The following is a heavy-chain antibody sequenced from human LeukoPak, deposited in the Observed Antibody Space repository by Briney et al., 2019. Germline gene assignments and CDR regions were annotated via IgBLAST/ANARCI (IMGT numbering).Heavy chain of an antibody. CDR1: GCTFSSYA. V-gene: IGHV3-23*01. CDR2: ISSSGGRT. Sequence: RRSLRLSCAASGCTFSSYAMRWESQAPGKVLEWVSAISSSGGRTYYADSVKGRFTISRHNSKNTLYLEMDSLRAEDTAIYYCAKEALRYCSGGSCYSYYFDYWGQGTLVTVSS. CDR3: AKEALRYCSGGSCYSYYFDY. D-gene: IGHD2-15*01. J-gene: IGHJ4*02.